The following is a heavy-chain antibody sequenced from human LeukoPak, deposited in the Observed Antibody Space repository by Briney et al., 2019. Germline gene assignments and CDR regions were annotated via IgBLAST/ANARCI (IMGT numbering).Heavy chain of an antibody. CDR1: GGSVSSGISY. J-gene: IGHJ4*02. Sequence: TLSLTCSVSGGSVSSGISYWSWIRQPPGKALEWLALIYWDDDKRYSPSLKSRLTITKDTSKNQMVLTMTDMDPVDTATYYCAHRTGSNSFDYWGQGTLVTVSS. CDR2: IYWDDDK. D-gene: IGHD2-15*01. V-gene: IGHV2-5*08. CDR3: AHRTGSNSFDY.